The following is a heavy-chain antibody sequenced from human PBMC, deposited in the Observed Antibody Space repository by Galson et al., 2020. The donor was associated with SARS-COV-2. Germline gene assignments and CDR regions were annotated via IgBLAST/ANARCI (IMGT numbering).Heavy chain of an antibody. J-gene: IGHJ3*02. CDR3: AAPSCSSTSCYDAFDI. CDR1: GFTFTSSA. CDR2: IVVGSGNT. V-gene: IGHV1-58*01. D-gene: IGHD2-2*01. Sequence: SVKVSCKASGFTFTSSAVQWVRQARGQRLEWIGWIVVGSGNTNYAQKFQERVTITRDMSTSTAYMEPSSLRSEDTAVYYCAAPSCSSTSCYDAFDIWGQGTMVTVSS.